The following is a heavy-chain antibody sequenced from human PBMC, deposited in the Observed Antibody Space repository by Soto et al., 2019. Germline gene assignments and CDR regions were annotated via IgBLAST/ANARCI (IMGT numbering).Heavy chain of an antibody. V-gene: IGHV1-8*01. J-gene: IGHJ4*02. CDR1: GYTFTSYD. CDR3: ARKFTYGNDHFYQ. CDR2: MNPNTGNA. Sequence: QVRLVQSGAEVKKPGASVKVSCKASGYTFTSYDINSVQLVTGQGLEWMGWMNPNTGNAGYAQKFQGRVTMTRSTSISSAYMELSSLCSEDRAVYLCARKFTYGNDHFYQWGQGLPVTVSS. D-gene: IGHD3-10*01.